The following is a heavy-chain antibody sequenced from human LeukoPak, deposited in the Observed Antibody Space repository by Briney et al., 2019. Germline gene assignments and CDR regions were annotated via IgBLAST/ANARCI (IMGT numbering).Heavy chain of an antibody. J-gene: IGHJ4*02. CDR3: AKDQDIVVVPAASGLDY. D-gene: IGHD2-2*01. V-gene: IGHV3-30*02. CDR1: GFTFSSYG. CDR2: IRYDGSNK. Sequence: PGGSLRLSCAASGFTFSSYGMHWVRQAPGKGLEWVAFIRYDGSNKYYADSVKGRFTISRDNSKNTLYLQMNSLRAEDTAVYYCAKDQDIVVVPAASGLDYWGQGTLVSVSS.